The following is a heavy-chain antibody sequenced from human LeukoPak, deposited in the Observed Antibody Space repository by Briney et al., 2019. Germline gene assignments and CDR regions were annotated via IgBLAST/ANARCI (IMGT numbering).Heavy chain of an antibody. V-gene: IGHV4-61*02. CDR3: ARKGDV. CDR1: GGSISSSSYY. Sequence: PPETLSLTCTVSGGSISSSSYYWGWIRQPAGKGLEWIGRIYTSGSTNYNPSLKSRVTISVDTSKNQFSLKLSSVTAADTAVYYCARKGDVWGKGTTVTVSS. CDR2: IYTSGST. J-gene: IGHJ6*04.